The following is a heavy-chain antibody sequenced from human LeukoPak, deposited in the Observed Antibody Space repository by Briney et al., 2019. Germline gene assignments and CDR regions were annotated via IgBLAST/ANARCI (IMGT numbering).Heavy chain of an antibody. CDR2: IKFDGSEI. V-gene: IGHV3-7*01. J-gene: IGHJ4*02. CDR1: GFSLGDYW. D-gene: IGHD3-22*01. CDR3: TRDLNHDSSG. Sequence: GGSLRLSCAASGFSLGDYWMTWVRQAPGKGLECVGNIKFDGSEIYYRDFVRGRFTISRDNAKNSPYLQMNSLRVEDTGVYYCTRDLNHDSSGWGQGTLVTVSS.